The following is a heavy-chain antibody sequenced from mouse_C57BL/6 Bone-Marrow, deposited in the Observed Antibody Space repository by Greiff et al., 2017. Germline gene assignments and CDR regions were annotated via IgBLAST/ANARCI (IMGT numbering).Heavy chain of an antibody. V-gene: IGHV1-9*01. CDR3: ARRGYYYGSSYWVAY. Sequence: QVQLQQSGAELMKPGASVKLSCKATGYTFTGYWIEWVKQRPGHGLEWIGEILPGSGSTNYNEKFKGKATFTADTSSNTAYMQLSSLTTEDSAILYGARRGYYYGSSYWVAYWGQGTLVTVSA. CDR2: ILPGSGST. CDR1: GYTFTGYW. D-gene: IGHD1-1*01. J-gene: IGHJ3*01.